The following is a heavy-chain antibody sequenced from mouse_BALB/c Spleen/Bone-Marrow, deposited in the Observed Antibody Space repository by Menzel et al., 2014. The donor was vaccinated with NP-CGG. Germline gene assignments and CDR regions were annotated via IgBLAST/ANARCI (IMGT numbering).Heavy chain of an antibody. CDR2: IDPANGNT. CDR1: GFNIKDTY. CDR3: ARGYGSSYGTGYFDV. Sequence: DVQLQESGAELVKPGASVKLSCTASGFNIKDTYMHWVKQRPEQGLEWIGRIDPANGNTKYDPKFQGKATITADTSSNTAYLQPSSLTSEDTAVYYCARGYGSSYGTGYFDVWGAGTTVTVSS. D-gene: IGHD1-1*01. J-gene: IGHJ1*01. V-gene: IGHV14-3*02.